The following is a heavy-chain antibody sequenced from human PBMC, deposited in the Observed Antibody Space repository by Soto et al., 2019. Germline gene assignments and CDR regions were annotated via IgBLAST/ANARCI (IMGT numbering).Heavy chain of an antibody. J-gene: IGHJ4*02. CDR1: GFTFGDYY. Sequence: GGSLRLSCAASGFTFGDYYMSWIRQAPGKGLEWVSYISGFGSYKNYVDSVKGRFTISRDNSKNSLYLQMNSLRDEDTAVYYCARGGAMGVDYWGQGTLVTVSS. D-gene: IGHD1-26*01. CDR2: ISGFGSYK. CDR3: ARGGAMGVDY. V-gene: IGHV3-11*06.